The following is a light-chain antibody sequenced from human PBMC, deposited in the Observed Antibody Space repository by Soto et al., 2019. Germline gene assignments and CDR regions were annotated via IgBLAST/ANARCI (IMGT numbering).Light chain of an antibody. CDR1: QSVSSN. V-gene: IGKV3-15*01. J-gene: IGKJ1*01. CDR2: GAS. Sequence: EIVMTQSPATLSVSPGERATLSCRASQSVSSNLAWYQQKPGQAPRLLIYGASTRATGIPARFSGSGSGTEFTLTISGLQSEDFAVYYCQQYNNWPPWTSGQGTKVET. CDR3: QQYNNWPPWT.